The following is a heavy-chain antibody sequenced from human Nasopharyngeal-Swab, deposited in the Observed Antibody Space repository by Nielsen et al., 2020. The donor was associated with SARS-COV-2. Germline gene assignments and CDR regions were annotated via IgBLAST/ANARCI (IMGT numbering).Heavy chain of an antibody. D-gene: IGHD3-22*01. Sequence: SETLSLTCTVSGGSISSYYWSWIRQPPGKGLEWIGYIYYSGSTNYNPSLKSRVTISVDTSKNQFSLKLSSVTAADTAVYYCARGTQIYSSGYSYYYYMDVWGKGTTVTVSS. CDR2: IYYSGST. CDR3: ARGTQIYSSGYSYYYYMDV. V-gene: IGHV4-59*12. J-gene: IGHJ6*03. CDR1: GGSISSYY.